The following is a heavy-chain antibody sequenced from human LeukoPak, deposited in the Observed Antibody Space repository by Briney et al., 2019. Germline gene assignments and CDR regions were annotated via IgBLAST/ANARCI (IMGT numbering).Heavy chain of an antibody. CDR2: ISSSGSTT. V-gene: IGHV3-48*03. J-gene: IGHJ4*02. CDR1: GFTFSSYE. CDR3: ARGGLYGYDVFDY. D-gene: IGHD5-12*01. Sequence: SGGSLRLSCAASGFTFSSYEMNWVRQAPGKGLGWVSYISSSGSTTSYADSVKGRFTISRDNAKNSLYLQMNSLRAEDTAVYYCARGGLYGYDVFDYWGQGTLVTVSS.